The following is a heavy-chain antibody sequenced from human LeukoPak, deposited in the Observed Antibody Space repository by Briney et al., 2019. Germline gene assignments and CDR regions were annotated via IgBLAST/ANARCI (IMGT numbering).Heavy chain of an antibody. D-gene: IGHD3-3*01. CDR2: ISTYNGNT. Sequence: GASVKVSCKASGYTFTSYGISWVRQAPGQGLEWMGWISTYNGNTNYAQKLQGRVTITADESTSTAYMELSSLRSEDTAVYYCARGDVLRFLEHYYYYGMDVWGQGTTVTVSS. V-gene: IGHV1-18*01. CDR1: GYTFTSYG. CDR3: ARGDVLRFLEHYYYYGMDV. J-gene: IGHJ6*02.